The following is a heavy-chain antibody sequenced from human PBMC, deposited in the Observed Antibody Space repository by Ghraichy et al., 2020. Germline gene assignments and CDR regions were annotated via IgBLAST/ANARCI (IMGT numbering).Heavy chain of an antibody. CDR1: GFTFTSYA. Sequence: GGSLRLSCAASGFTFTSYAMHWVRQAPGKGLEWVAVISSAGSNKFYADSVKGRFTISRDNSENTLYLQMNSLRTEDTAVFYCASSSWLKLPDYWGQGTLVTVSS. V-gene: IGHV3-30-3*01. D-gene: IGHD6-13*01. CDR2: ISSAGSNK. J-gene: IGHJ4*02. CDR3: ASSSWLKLPDY.